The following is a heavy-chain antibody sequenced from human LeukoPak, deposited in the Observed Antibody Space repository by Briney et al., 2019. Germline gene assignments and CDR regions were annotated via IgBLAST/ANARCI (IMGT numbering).Heavy chain of an antibody. J-gene: IGHJ4*02. Sequence: PSETLSLTCAVYGGSFSGYYWSWIRQPPGKGLEWIGEINHSGSTNYNPSLKSRVTISVDTSKNQFSLKLSSVTAADTAVYYCARLRLAWHSSGWFAFDYWGQGTLVTVPS. CDR1: GGSFSGYY. D-gene: IGHD6-19*01. CDR3: ARLRLAWHSSGWFAFDY. CDR2: INHSGST. V-gene: IGHV4-34*01.